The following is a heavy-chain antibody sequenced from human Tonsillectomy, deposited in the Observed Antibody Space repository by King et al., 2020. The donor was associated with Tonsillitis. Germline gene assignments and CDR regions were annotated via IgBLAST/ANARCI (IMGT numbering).Heavy chain of an antibody. D-gene: IGHD3-22*01. Sequence: QLQESGPGLVKPSQTLSLTCAVSGGSISSGGYSWSWIRQPPGQGLEWIGYIYYSGSTYYNPSLKSRVTISVDTSKNQFSLKLSSVTAADTAVYYCARVRYYYDSSGYRPDAFDIWGQGTMVTVSS. CDR3: ARVRYYYDSSGYRPDAFDI. CDR2: IYYSGST. CDR1: GGSISSGGYS. J-gene: IGHJ3*02. V-gene: IGHV4-30-4*07.